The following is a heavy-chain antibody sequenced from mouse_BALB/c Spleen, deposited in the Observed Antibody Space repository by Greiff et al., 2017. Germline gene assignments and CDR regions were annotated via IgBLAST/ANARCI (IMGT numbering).Heavy chain of an antibody. CDR2: ISSGGSYT. CDR3: ARQALTGTRNYAMDY. CDR1: GFTFSSYG. D-gene: IGHD4-1*01. V-gene: IGHV5-6*02. J-gene: IGHJ4*01. Sequence: DVKLVESGGDLVKPGGSLKLSCAASGFTFSSYGMSWVRQTPDKRLEWVATISSGGSYTYYPDSVKGRFTISRDNAKNTLYLQMSSLKSEDTAMYYCARQALTGTRNYAMDYWGQGTSVTVSS.